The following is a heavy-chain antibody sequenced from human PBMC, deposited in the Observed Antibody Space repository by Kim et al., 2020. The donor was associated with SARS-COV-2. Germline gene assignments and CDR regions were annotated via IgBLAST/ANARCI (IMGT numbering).Heavy chain of an antibody. D-gene: IGHD6-13*01. CDR3: ARGTRQRLVRRPYYYYLDV. J-gene: IGHJ6*03. V-gene: IGHV4-34*01. CDR1: GGSFSGYY. Sequence: SETLSLTCAVYGGSFSGYYWSWIRQPPGKGLEWIGEINHSGSTNYNPSLKSRVTISVDTSKNQFSLKLSSVSAADTAVYYCARGTRQRLVRRPYYYYLDV. CDR2: INHSGST.